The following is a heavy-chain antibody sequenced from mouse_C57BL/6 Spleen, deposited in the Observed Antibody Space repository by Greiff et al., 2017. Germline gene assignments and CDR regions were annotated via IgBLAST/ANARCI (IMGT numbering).Heavy chain of an antibody. J-gene: IGHJ2*01. CDR1: GYTFTSYW. D-gene: IGHD1-1*01. Sequence: QVQLQQPGAELVKPGASVKMSCKASGYTFTSYWITWVKQRPGQGLEWIGDIYPGSGSTNYNEKFKSKATLTVDTSSSTAYMQLSSLTSEDSAVYYCARGRLEDSSFDYWGQGTTLTVSS. V-gene: IGHV1-55*01. CDR3: ARGRLEDSSFDY. CDR2: IYPGSGST.